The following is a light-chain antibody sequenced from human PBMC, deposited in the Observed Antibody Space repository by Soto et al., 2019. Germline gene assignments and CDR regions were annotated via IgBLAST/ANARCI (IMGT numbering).Light chain of an antibody. CDR1: QSVSSY. V-gene: IGKV3-11*01. CDR2: DAS. Sequence: EIVLTQSPAILSLSPGERATLSCRASQSVSSYLAWYQQKPGQAPRLLIYDASNRATGIPARFSGSGSGTDFTLTISSLDPEDFADYYCQQRSNWPRTFGQGTKVEIK. J-gene: IGKJ1*01. CDR3: QQRSNWPRT.